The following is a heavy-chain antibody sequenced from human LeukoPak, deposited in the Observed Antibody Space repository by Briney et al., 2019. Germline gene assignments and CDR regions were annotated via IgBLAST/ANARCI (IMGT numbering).Heavy chain of an antibody. Sequence: GGSLRLSCAASGFTFSSYAMSWVRQAPGKGLEWVSAISGSGGSTYYADSVKGRFTISRDNSKNTLYLQMNSLRAEDTAVYYCAKHSDALDLEWLSRYYFDYWGQGTPVTVSS. D-gene: IGHD3-3*01. V-gene: IGHV3-23*01. CDR3: AKHSDALDLEWLSRYYFDY. CDR2: ISGSGGST. CDR1: GFTFSSYA. J-gene: IGHJ4*02.